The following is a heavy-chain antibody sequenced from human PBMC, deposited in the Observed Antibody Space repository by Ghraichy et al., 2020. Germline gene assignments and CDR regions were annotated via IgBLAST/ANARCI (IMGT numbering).Heavy chain of an antibody. Sequence: ASVKVSCKASGYTFTSYDINWVRQATGQGLEWMGWMNPNSGNTGYAQKFRGRVTMTRNTSISTAYMELSSLRSEDTAVYYCARGTPDTSSYYDFWSGYYTDYYYGMDVWGQGTTVTVSS. J-gene: IGHJ6*02. CDR2: MNPNSGNT. D-gene: IGHD3-3*01. CDR1: GYTFTSYD. CDR3: ARGTPDTSSYYDFWSGYYTDYYYGMDV. V-gene: IGHV1-8*01.